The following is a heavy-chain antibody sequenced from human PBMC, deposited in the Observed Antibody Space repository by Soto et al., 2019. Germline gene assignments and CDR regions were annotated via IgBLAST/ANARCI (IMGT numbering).Heavy chain of an antibody. CDR3: AKGRSDYYYYYGMDV. CDR2: ISYDGSNK. CDR1: GFTFSSYA. J-gene: IGHJ6*02. V-gene: IGHV3-30-3*01. D-gene: IGHD1-26*01. Sequence: GGSLRLSCAASGFTFSSYAMHWVRQAPGKGLEWVAVISYDGSNKYYADSVKGRFTISRDNSKNTLYLQMNSLRAEDTAVYYCAKGRSDYYYYYGMDVWGQGTTVTVSS.